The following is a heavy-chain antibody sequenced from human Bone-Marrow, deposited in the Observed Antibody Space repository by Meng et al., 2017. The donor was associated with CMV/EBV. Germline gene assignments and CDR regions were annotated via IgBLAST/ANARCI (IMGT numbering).Heavy chain of an antibody. CDR3: ARGEGLLGDWFDP. CDR2: IIPIFGTA. CDR1: GYTFTGYG. J-gene: IGHJ5*02. V-gene: IGHV1-69*13. Sequence: QVQLVQSGAEGKKPGASVKVSCKASGYTFTGYGISWVRQAPGQGLEWMGGIIPIFGTANYAQKFQGRVTITADESTSTAYMELSSLRSEDTAVYYCARGEGLLGDWFDPWGQGTLVTVSS. D-gene: IGHD2-8*02.